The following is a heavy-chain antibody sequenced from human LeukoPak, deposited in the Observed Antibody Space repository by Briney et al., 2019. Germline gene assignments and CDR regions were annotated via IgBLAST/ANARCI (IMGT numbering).Heavy chain of an antibody. V-gene: IGHV3-33*01. J-gene: IGHJ4*02. D-gene: IGHD2-15*01. Sequence: GGSLRLSCAASGFTFSSYGMHWVRQAPGKGLEWVAAIWYDGSIQYYADSVKGRFTISRDNSKNTLYLQMDSLRAEDTAVYYCARAVYCSGGSCYGSDYWGQGTLVCVSS. CDR2: IWYDGSIQ. CDR3: ARAVYCSGGSCYGSDY. CDR1: GFTFSSYG.